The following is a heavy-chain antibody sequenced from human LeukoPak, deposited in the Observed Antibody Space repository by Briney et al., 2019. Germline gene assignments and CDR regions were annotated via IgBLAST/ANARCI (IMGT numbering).Heavy chain of an antibody. V-gene: IGHV3-23*01. D-gene: IGHD4-11*01. J-gene: IGHJ6*02. CDR3: AKWLTDYRVYYYYGMDV. Sequence: GGSLRLSCAASGFTFSSYAMSWVRQAPGKGLEWVSAISGSGGSTYYADSVKGRFTISRDNSKNTLYLQMNSLRAEDTAVYYGAKWLTDYRVYYYYGMDVWGQGTTVTVSS. CDR2: ISGSGGST. CDR1: GFTFSSYA.